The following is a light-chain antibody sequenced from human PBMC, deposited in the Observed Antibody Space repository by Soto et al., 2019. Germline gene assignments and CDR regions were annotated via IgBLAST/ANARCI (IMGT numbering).Light chain of an antibody. CDR2: QDS. V-gene: IGLV3-1*01. Sequence: SYELTQPPSVSVSPGQTANITCSGDKLGDKYACWYQQKTGQSPVLVIYQDSKRPSGIPERFYGSNSGNTATLTISGTQAMDEADYYCQAWDSSTVVFGGGTKLTVL. CDR3: QAWDSSTVV. J-gene: IGLJ2*01. CDR1: KLGDKY.